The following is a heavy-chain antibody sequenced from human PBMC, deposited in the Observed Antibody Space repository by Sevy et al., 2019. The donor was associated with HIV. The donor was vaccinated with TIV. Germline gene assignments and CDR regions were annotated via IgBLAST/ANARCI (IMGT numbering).Heavy chain of an antibody. Sequence: ASVKVSCKASGGTFSSYGISWVSQAPGQGLEWMGGIIPILGTVNYAQKFQGRVTITADESTKTAYMELSSLRSEDTAVYYCARGGGNGWYYFDYWGQETLVTVSS. J-gene: IGHJ4*02. V-gene: IGHV1-69*13. CDR2: IIPILGTV. CDR3: ARGGGNGWYYFDY. CDR1: GGTFSSYG. D-gene: IGHD6-19*01.